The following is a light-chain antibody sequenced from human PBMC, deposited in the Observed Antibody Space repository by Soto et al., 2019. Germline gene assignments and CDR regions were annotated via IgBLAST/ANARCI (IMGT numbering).Light chain of an antibody. CDR3: SSYTRSSTVV. V-gene: IGLV2-14*01. J-gene: IGLJ2*01. CDR2: EVS. Sequence: QSALTQPASVSGSPGQSITISCTGTSSDVGGYNYVSWYQQHPGKAPKLMIYEVSNRPSGVSNRFSGSKSGNTASLTISGLQAEDGADYYCSSYTRSSTVVFGGGTKLTVL. CDR1: SSDVGGYNY.